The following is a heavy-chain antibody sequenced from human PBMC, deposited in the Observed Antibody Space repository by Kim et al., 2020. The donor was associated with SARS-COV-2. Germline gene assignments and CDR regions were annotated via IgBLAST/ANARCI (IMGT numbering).Heavy chain of an antibody. CDR3: ARHVIAEHFDY. CDR1: GGSISGSTSY. D-gene: IGHD6-13*01. CDR2: IFYSGST. J-gene: IGHJ4*01. V-gene: IGHV4-39*01. Sequence: SETLSLTCTVSGGSISGSTSYWGWIRQRPGKGLEWIGSIFYSGSTYYNPSLRSRVTISVHTSTTQFSLKLNSVTAADTAVYYCARHVIAEHFDYWGHGTLVTVSS.